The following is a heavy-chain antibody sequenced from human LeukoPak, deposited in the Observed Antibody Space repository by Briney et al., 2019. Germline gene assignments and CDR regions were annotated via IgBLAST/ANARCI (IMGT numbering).Heavy chain of an antibody. CDR3: ARDNRRSGGSGSWAAFDI. D-gene: IGHD3-10*01. CDR1: GFTFSNYG. J-gene: IGHJ3*02. CDR2: ITNNGDST. Sequence: GRSLRLSCVASGFTFSNYGMHWVRQAPGKGLEYVSAITNNGDSTYHANSVKGRFTISRDNSKNTLYLQMGSLRAEDTAVYYCARDNRRSGGSGSWAAFDIWGQGTMVTVSS. V-gene: IGHV3-64*01.